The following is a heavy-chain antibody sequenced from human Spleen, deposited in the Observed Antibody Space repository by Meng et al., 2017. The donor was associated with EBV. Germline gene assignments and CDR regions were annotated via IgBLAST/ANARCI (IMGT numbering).Heavy chain of an antibody. Sequence: QVQVQGSGPGRVKPSGTLSLTCAVSGGSISSSNWWNWVRQAPGKGLEWIGEIYHSGSTSYNPSLESRVTISIDKSKNQVSLKLTSVTAADTAVYYCAQRERWGLDPWGQGTLVTVSS. CDR1: GGSISSSNW. CDR3: AQRERWGLDP. D-gene: IGHD3-16*01. J-gene: IGHJ5*02. CDR2: IYHSGST. V-gene: IGHV4-4*02.